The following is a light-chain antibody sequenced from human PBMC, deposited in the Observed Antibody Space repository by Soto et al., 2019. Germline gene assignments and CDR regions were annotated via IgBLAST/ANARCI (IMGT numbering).Light chain of an antibody. V-gene: IGKV3-15*01. CDR2: GAS. Sequence: EIVMTQSPATLSLSPGERAALSCRASQSINSELAWYQQKPGQPPRLLIYGASTRATGVPARFTGSDSGSEFTLTISGLQSEDFAVYYCQQGHNWPLTFGQGTRLE. CDR3: QQGHNWPLT. CDR1: QSINSE. J-gene: IGKJ2*01.